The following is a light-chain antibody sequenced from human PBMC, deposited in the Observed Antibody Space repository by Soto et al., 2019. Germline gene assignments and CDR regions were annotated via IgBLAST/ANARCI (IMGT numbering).Light chain of an antibody. CDR3: QQYNNWPRT. CDR1: QSVSSIF. CDR2: GAS. Sequence: EIVLTQSPGTLSLSPGERATLSCRASQSVSSIFLAWYQQKPGQAPRLLIYGASSRATGIPDRFSGSGSGTDFTLTISRLQSEDCAVYYCQQYNNWPRTFGQGTKVDIK. J-gene: IGKJ1*01. V-gene: IGKV3-20*01.